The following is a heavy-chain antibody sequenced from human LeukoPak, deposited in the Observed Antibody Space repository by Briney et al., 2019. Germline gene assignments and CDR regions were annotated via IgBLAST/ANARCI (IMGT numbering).Heavy chain of an antibody. J-gene: IGHJ4*02. CDR2: INHSGGT. CDR3: ARDGTMVRGVFNY. D-gene: IGHD3-10*01. V-gene: IGHV4-34*01. Sequence: IGEINHSGGTNYNPSLKSRVTISVDTSKNQFSLKLSSVTAADTAAYYCARDGTMVRGVFNYWGQGTLVTVSS.